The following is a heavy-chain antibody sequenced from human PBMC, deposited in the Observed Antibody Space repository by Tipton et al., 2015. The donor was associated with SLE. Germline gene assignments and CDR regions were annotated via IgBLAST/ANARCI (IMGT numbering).Heavy chain of an antibody. V-gene: IGHV4-39*07. CDR2: IYYSGST. CDR1: GGSISSSSYY. J-gene: IGHJ5*02. Sequence: TLSLTCTVSGGSISSSSYYWGWIRQPPGKGLEWIGSIYYSGSTYYNPSLKSRVTISVDTSKNQFSLKLSSVTAADTAVYYCARDRYSSSGPGWFDPWGQGTLVTVSS. D-gene: IGHD6-13*01. CDR3: ARDRYSSSGPGWFDP.